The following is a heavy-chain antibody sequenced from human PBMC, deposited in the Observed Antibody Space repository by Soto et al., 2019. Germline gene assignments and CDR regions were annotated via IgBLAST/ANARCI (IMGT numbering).Heavy chain of an antibody. CDR3: ARFYGDYYNWFDP. CDR1: GGSISSVDYY. D-gene: IGHD4-17*01. Sequence: PSETLSLICTVSGGSISSVDYYWSWIRQPPGKGLEWIGYIYHSGSTYYNPSLKSRVTISVDRSKNQFSLKLSSVTAADTAVYYCARFYGDYYNWFDPWGQGTLVTVSS. CDR2: IYHSGST. V-gene: IGHV4-30-2*01. J-gene: IGHJ5*02.